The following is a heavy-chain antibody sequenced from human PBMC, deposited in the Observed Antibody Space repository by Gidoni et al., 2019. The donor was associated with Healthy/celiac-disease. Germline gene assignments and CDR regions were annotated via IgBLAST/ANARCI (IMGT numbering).Heavy chain of an antibody. J-gene: IGHJ4*02. D-gene: IGHD3-3*01. CDR3: ARGRVLRFLEWLLGFDY. CDR1: GFTFSSYS. CDR2: ISSSISTI. Sequence: EVQLVESGGGLVQPGGSLRLSCAASGFTFSSYSMNWVRQAPGKGLEWVSYISSSISTIYYADAVKGRFTISRDNAKNSLYLQMNSLRDEDTAVYYCARGRVLRFLEWLLGFDYWGQGTLVTVSS. V-gene: IGHV3-48*02.